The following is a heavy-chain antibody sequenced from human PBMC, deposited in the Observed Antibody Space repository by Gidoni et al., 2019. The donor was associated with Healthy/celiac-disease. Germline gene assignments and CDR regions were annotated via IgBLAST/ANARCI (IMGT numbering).Heavy chain of an antibody. CDR1: GVPFSSYA. V-gene: IGHV3-23*01. CDR2: ISGSGGST. Sequence: EVQLLESGGGLVQPGGSLRLSCAASGVPFSSYAMSWVRPAPGKGLEWVSAISGSGGSTYYADSVKGRFTISRDNSKNTLYLQMNSLRAEDTAVYYCAKTALTTVTTWPAYYYYYMDVWGKGTTVTVSS. CDR3: AKTALTTVTTWPAYYYYYMDV. J-gene: IGHJ6*03. D-gene: IGHD4-4*01.